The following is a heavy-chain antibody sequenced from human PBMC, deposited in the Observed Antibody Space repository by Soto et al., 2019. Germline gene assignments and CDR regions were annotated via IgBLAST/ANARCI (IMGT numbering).Heavy chain of an antibody. J-gene: IGHJ6*03. CDR3: ARDATYYDFWSGYAKPHNYHYYMDV. CDR1: GFTFSSYS. CDR2: ISSSSSTI. D-gene: IGHD3-3*01. Sequence: PGGSLRLSCAASGFTFSSYSMNWVRQAPGKGLEWVSYISSSSSTIYYADSVKGRFTISRDNAKNSLYLQMNSLRAEDTAVYYCARDATYYDFWSGYAKPHNYHYYMDVWGKGTTVTVSS. V-gene: IGHV3-48*01.